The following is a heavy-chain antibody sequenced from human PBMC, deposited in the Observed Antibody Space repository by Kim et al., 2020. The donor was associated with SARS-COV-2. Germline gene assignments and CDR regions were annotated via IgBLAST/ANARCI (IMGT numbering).Heavy chain of an antibody. J-gene: IGHJ4*02. Sequence: NKYYADSGKGRFTISRDNSKNTLYLQMNSLRAEDTAVYYCARDRGGTLDYWGQGTLVTVSS. CDR2: NK. D-gene: IGHD1-1*01. CDR3: ARDRGGTLDY. V-gene: IGHV3-33*01.